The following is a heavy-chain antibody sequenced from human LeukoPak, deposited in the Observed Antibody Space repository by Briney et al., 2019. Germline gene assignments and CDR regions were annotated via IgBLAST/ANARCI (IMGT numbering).Heavy chain of an antibody. J-gene: IGHJ4*02. CDR3: ARGDSFDY. D-gene: IGHD3/OR15-3a*01. V-gene: IGHV4-59*01. CDR2: IYYSGST. CDR1: GGSISSYY. Sequence: SETLPLTCTVSGGSISSYYWSWIRQPPGKGLEWIGYIYYSGSTNYNPSLKSRVTISVDTSKNQFSLKLSSVTAADTAVYYCARGDSFDYWGQGTLVTVSS.